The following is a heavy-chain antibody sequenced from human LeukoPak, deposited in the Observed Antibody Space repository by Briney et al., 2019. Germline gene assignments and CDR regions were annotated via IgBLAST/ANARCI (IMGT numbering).Heavy chain of an antibody. CDR2: ISYAGSNE. J-gene: IGHJ4*02. D-gene: IGHD2-15*01. Sequence: GRSLRLSCAASGFTFSNYGMHWVRQAPGKGLEWVAVISYAGSNEYFADSVKGRFTISRDNSKSTLYLRMNSLRAEDTAVYYCARGYCSGGSCLDYWGQGTLVTVSS. CDR1: GFTFSNYG. V-gene: IGHV3-30*03. CDR3: ARGYCSGGSCLDY.